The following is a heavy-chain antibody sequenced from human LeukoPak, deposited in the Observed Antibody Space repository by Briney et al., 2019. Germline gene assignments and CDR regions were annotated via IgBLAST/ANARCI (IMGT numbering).Heavy chain of an antibody. CDR2: ISWNSGSI. D-gene: IGHD4-17*01. V-gene: IGHV3-9*01. J-gene: IGHJ4*02. CDR3: AKAQIDYGEPQFDY. CDR1: GFTFDDYA. Sequence: PGRSLRLSCAASGFTFDDYAMHWVRQAPGKGLEWVSGISWNSGSIGYADSVKGRFTISRDNAKNSLYLQMNSLRAEDTALYYCAKAQIDYGEPQFDYWGQGTLVTVSS.